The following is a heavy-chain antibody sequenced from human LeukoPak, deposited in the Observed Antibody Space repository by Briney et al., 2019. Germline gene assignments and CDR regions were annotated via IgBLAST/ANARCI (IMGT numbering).Heavy chain of an antibody. CDR3: ASSPSSWTNWFDP. Sequence: PGGSLRLSCAASGFTFSSYGLHWVRQAPGKGLEWVAVIWYDGSNKYYADSVKGRFTISRDNSKNTLYLQMNSLRAEDTAVYYCASSPSSWTNWFDPWGQGTLVTVSS. D-gene: IGHD6-13*01. CDR1: GFTFSSYG. J-gene: IGHJ5*02. V-gene: IGHV3-33*01. CDR2: IWYDGSNK.